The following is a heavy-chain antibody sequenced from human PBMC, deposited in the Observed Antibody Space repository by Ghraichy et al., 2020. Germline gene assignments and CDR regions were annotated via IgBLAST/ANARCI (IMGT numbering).Heavy chain of an antibody. CDR3: AKDLSGSCYYFDY. CDR1: GFTFSSYA. CDR2: ISGNGGST. D-gene: IGHD1-26*01. Sequence: GGSLRLSCAASGFTFSSYAMSWVRQAPGKGLEWVSAISGNGGSTYYADSVKGRFTISRDNSKNTLYLQMNSLRAEDTAVYYCAKDLSGSCYYFDYWGQGTLVTVSS. V-gene: IGHV3-23*01. J-gene: IGHJ4*02.